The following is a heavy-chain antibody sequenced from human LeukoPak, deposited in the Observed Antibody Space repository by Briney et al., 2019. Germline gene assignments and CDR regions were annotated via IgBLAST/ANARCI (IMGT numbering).Heavy chain of an antibody. CDR3: AKGHSSQTYFDY. D-gene: IGHD6-6*01. CDR2: ISPSGRST. J-gene: IGHJ4*02. CDR1: RFTFSTYA. Sequence: PGGSLRLSCAASRFTFSTYAMAWARQAPGKGLEWVSNISPSGRSTYYTDSVKGRYTISRDNSKNTLYLQMNSLRVEDTAVYYCAKGHSSQTYFDYWGQGTLVTVSS. V-gene: IGHV3-23*01.